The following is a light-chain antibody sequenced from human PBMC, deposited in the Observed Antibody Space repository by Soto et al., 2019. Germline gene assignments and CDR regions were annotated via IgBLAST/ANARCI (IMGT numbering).Light chain of an antibody. Sequence: AIQVTQSPSSLSASVGDRVSITCRASQAIRTAFAWYQQKPGKSPKLLIYDASRLQSGVPSRFSGGGGSGTDVTLTISNLQPEDSATYYCQQYHDYPLTFGQGTKVDIK. CDR2: DAS. CDR1: QAIRTA. J-gene: IGKJ1*01. V-gene: IGKV1D-13*01. CDR3: QQYHDYPLT.